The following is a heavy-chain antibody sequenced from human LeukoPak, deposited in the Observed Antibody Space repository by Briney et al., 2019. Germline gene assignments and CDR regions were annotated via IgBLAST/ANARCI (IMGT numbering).Heavy chain of an antibody. CDR1: GFTFSSYG. CDR2: ISYDGSNK. V-gene: IGHV3-30*03. CDR3: ARGATYAYYQDY. Sequence: PGGSLRLSCAASGFTFSSYGMHWVRQAPGKGLEWVAVISYDGSNKYYADSVKGRFTISRDNSKNTLYLQMNSLRAEDTAVYYCARGATYAYYQDYWGQGTLVTVSS. J-gene: IGHJ4*02. D-gene: IGHD1-26*01.